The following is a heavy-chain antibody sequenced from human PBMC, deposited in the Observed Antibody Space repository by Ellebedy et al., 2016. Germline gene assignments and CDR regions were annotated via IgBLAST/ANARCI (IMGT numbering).Heavy chain of an antibody. CDR2: IYPGDSDT. V-gene: IGHV5-51*01. D-gene: IGHD3-10*01. CDR1: GYNFTNYW. Sequence: GESLKISXKGSGYNFTNYWIGWVRQVPGKGLEWMGIIYPGDSDTRYSPSFQGQVTISVDKSISTAFLQWTSLKASDTAMYYCARLGVTMLRGLMNSWGQGTLVTVSS. CDR3: ARLGVTMLRGLMNS. J-gene: IGHJ4*02.